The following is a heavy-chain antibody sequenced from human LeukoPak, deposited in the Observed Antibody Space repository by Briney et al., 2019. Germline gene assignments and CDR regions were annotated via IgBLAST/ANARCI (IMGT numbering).Heavy chain of an antibody. D-gene: IGHD2-2*01. J-gene: IGHJ6*03. CDR2: ISTYNGNT. CDR1: AYTSPNYG. Sequence: ASVKVSCKASAYTSPNYGITWVRHAPGRGLEWMGWISTYNGNTQYAQKFQGRVTMTTDTPTRTVYMELRSLRSNDTAVYYCALPAKGAFFYYYMEVWGKGTTVTVSS. CDR3: ALPAKGAFFYYYMEV. V-gene: IGHV1-18*01.